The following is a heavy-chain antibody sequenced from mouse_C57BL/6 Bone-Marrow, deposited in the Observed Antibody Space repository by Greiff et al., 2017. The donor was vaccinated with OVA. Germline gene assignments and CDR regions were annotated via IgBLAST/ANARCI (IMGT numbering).Heavy chain of an antibody. J-gene: IGHJ3*01. CDR2: IYPRSGNT. V-gene: IGHV1-81*01. CDR1: GYTFTSYG. D-gene: IGHD2-5*01. Sequence: QVQLQQSGAELARPGASVKLSCKASGYTFTSYGISWVKQRTGQGLEWIGEIYPRSGNTYYNEKFKGKATLTADKSSSTAYMQFSSLTSEDSAIYYCAIYSNYEAWFAYWGQGTLVTVSA. CDR3: AIYSNYEAWFAY.